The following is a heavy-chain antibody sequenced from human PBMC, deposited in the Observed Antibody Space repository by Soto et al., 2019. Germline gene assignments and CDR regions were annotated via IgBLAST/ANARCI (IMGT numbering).Heavy chain of an antibody. Sequence: PSETLSLTCIVSGDSISNDFYSWGWIRQPPGKGLEWIGSIYYSGSTFYNPSLNSRVTMSVDTSKNQFSLKLSSVTAADTAVYYCARIYSGYNFGSGWGQGTLVTVSS. CDR3: ARIYSGYNFGSG. D-gene: IGHD5-12*01. V-gene: IGHV4-39*01. J-gene: IGHJ1*01. CDR2: IYYSGST. CDR1: GDSISNDFYS.